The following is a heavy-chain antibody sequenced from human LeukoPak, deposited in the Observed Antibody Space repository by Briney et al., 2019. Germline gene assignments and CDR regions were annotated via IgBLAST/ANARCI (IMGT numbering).Heavy chain of an antibody. Sequence: GGSLRLSYAASGFTFSSFSMNWVRKAPGTGLEWVSSISSSSSYIYYADSMKGRFTISRDNAKNSLYLQMNSLRAEDTAVYYCARAKRQQLVLGNWFDPWGQGTLVTVSS. CDR3: ARAKRQQLVLGNWFDP. V-gene: IGHV3-21*01. D-gene: IGHD6-13*01. CDR2: ISSSSSYI. J-gene: IGHJ5*02. CDR1: GFTFSSFS.